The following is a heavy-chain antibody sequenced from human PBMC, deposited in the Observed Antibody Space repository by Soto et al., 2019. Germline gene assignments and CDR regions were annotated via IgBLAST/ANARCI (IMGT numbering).Heavy chain of an antibody. V-gene: IGHV3-11*06. J-gene: IGHJ4*02. CDR3: ARGEYYFDY. CDR1: GFTFSDYY. D-gene: IGHD1-26*01. CDR2: TSRGSSYT. Sequence: QVHLVESGGGLVKPGGSLRLSCAGSGFTFSDYYMTWIRQAPGKGLEWVAYTSRGSSYTTYADSVKGRFTISRDNSKNSLYLQMNSLRAEDKAVYYCARGEYYFDYWGQGTLVTVSS.